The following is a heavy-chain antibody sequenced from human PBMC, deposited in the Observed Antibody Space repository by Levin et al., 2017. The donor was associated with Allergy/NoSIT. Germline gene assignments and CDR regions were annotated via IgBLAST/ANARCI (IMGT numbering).Heavy chain of an antibody. CDR3: AKDRRYCSSTSCYLAYYFDY. Sequence: ASVKVSCAASGFTFSSYAMSWVRQAPGKGLEWVSAISGSGGSTYYADSVKGRFTISRDNSKNTLYLQMNSLRAEDTAVYYCAKDRRYCSSTSCYLAYYFDYWGQGTLVTVSS. CDR2: ISGSGGST. J-gene: IGHJ4*02. D-gene: IGHD2-2*01. CDR1: GFTFSSYA. V-gene: IGHV3-23*01.